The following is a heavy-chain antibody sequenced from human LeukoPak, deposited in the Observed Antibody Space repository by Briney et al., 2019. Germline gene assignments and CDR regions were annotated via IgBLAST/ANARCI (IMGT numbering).Heavy chain of an antibody. D-gene: IGHD6-6*01. Sequence: PSETLSLTCTVSGGSISSSSYYWGWIRQPPGKGLEWIGTIYYSGSTYYNPSLKSRVTISVDTSKNQFSLKLSSVTAADTAVYYCARAGFALAPHWGTPFDYWGQGTLVTVSS. CDR2: IYYSGST. CDR1: GGSISSSSYY. CDR3: ARAGFALAPHWGTPFDY. J-gene: IGHJ4*02. V-gene: IGHV4-39*07.